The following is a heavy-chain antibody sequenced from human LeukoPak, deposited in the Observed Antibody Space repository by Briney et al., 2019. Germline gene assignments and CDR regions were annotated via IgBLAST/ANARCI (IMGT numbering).Heavy chain of an antibody. CDR1: GFTFSSYS. D-gene: IGHD3-3*01. J-gene: IGHJ4*02. CDR3: ASGTIFGVVIMRY. Sequence: GGSLSLSCAASGFTFSSYSMNGVRQSPGKGLEWVSYISSSSSTIYYADSVKGRFTISRDNAKHSLYLQMNSLRAEDTAVYYCASGTIFGVVIMRYWGQGTLVTVSS. V-gene: IGHV3-48*01. CDR2: ISSSSSTI.